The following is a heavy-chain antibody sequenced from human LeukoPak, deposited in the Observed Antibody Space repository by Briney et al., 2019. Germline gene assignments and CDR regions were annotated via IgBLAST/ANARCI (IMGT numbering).Heavy chain of an antibody. V-gene: IGHV6-1*01. J-gene: IGHJ4*02. CDR1: GDSVSNNVAV. D-gene: IGHD1-26*01. CDR2: TYYRSKWHN. Sequence: PSQTLSLTCVISGDSVSNNVAVWNWIRQSPSRGLEWLGRTYYRSKWHNHYAVSMESRITISPDTSKNQFYPQLDSVTPEDTAVYYCARDAVGASLFEYWGQGTLVTVSS. CDR3: ARDAVGASLFEY.